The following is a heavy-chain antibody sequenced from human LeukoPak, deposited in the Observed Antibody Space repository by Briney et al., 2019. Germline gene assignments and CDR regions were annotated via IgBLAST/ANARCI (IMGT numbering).Heavy chain of an antibody. CDR2: ISSGGSAI. CDR1: GFTFSDYY. Sequence: GGSLRLSCAASGFTFSDYYMSWIRQAPGKGLEWVSYISSGGSAIYYADSVKGRFTISRDNAKNSLYLQMNRLRAEDTAVYHCARVGSGSYLFDHWGQGSLVTVSS. V-gene: IGHV3-11*04. J-gene: IGHJ4*02. D-gene: IGHD1-26*01. CDR3: ARVGSGSYLFDH.